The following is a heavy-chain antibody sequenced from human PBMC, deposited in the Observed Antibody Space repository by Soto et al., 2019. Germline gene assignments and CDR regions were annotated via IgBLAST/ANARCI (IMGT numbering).Heavy chain of an antibody. CDR1: GGSFSGYY. CDR2: INHSGST. V-gene: IGHV4-34*01. CDR3: AREFYYYYGMDV. Sequence: SETLSLTCAVYGGSFSGYYWSWIRQPPGKGLEWIGEINHSGSTNYNPSLKSRVTISVDTSKNQFSLKLRSVTAADTAVYYCAREFYYYYGMDVWGQGTTVT. J-gene: IGHJ6*02.